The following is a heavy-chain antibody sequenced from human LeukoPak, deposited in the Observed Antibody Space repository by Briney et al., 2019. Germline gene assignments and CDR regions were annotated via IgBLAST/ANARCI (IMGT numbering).Heavy chain of an antibody. CDR1: GFTFTNYA. V-gene: IGHV3-23*01. J-gene: IGHJ4*02. D-gene: IGHD4-17*01. Sequence: GSLRLSCAASGFTFTNYAMSWVRQAPGKGLESVSVISGTGAFTYYADSVKGRFTISRDNSKNTLYLQMNSLRAEDTTVYYCAKGHSDYGTGFDLWGRGTLVTVSS. CDR2: ISGTGAFT. CDR3: AKGHSDYGTGFDL.